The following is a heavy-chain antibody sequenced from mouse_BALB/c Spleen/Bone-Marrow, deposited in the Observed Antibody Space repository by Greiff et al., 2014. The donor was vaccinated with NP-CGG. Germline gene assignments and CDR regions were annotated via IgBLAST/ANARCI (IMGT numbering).Heavy chain of an antibody. CDR3: ARDGYDVGGALDY. CDR1: GFTFSYYT. V-gene: IGHV5-12-2*01. Sequence: EVKLMESGGGLVQPRGSLKLSCAASGFTFSYYTMSWVRQTPEKRLEWVAYISNGGSTTYHPDTVKGRFTISRDNAKNTLYLQMSSLKSEDTAMYYCARDGYDVGGALDYWGQGTSVTVSS. CDR2: ISNGGSTT. J-gene: IGHJ4*01. D-gene: IGHD2-2*01.